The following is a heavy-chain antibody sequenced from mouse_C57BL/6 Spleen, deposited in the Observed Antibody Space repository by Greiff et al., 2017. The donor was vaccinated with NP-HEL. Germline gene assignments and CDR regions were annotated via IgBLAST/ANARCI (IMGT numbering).Heavy chain of an antibody. CDR2: ISNGGGST. V-gene: IGHV5-12*01. J-gene: IGHJ4*01. CDR3: ARYYVYAMDY. D-gene: IGHD1-1*01. Sequence: DVMLVESGGGLVQPGGSLKLSCAASGFTFSDYYMYWVRQTPEKRLEWVAYISNGGGSTYYPDTVKGRFTISRDNAKNTLYLQMSRLKSEDTAMYYCARYYVYAMDYWGQGTSVTVSS. CDR1: GFTFSDYY.